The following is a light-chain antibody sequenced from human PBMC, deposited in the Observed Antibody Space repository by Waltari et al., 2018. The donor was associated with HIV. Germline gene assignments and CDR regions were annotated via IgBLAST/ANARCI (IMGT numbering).Light chain of an antibody. CDR3: QVWDDSSDHVV. J-gene: IGLJ2*01. V-gene: IGLV3-21*02. Sequence: SYALTQPPSVSVAPGQTARITCEGKNIGSKSVHWYQQKPGQAPVLVVYDDSDRPSGIRERFFGSNSGTTATLTISRVEAGDEADYYWQVWDDSSDHVVFGGGTKLTVL. CDR1: NIGSKS. CDR2: DDS.